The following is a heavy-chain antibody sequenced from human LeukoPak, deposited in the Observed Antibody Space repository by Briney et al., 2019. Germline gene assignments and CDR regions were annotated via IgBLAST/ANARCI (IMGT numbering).Heavy chain of an antibody. CDR1: GFTFDDYG. D-gene: IGHD1-26*01. J-gene: IGHJ3*02. CDR2: INWNGGST. CDR3: AIVIVGGFGYSQAFDI. V-gene: IGHV3-20*04. Sequence: GGSLRLSCAASGFTFDDYGMSWVRHAPGKGVEWVSGINWNGGSTGYADCVKGRFTISRDNPKNSLYLQMNSLRPDDTALYYFAIVIVGGFGYSQAFDIWGQGTMFTVSS.